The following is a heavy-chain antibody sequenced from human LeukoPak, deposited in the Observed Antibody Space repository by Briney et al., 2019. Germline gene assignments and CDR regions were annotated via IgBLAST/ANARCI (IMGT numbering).Heavy chain of an antibody. CDR3: ARGGDVYYDILTGYYSDYYYYMDV. CDR1: GGSISSYY. Sequence: SETLSLTCTVSGGSISSYYWSWIRQPPGKGLEWIGYIYYSGSTNYNPSLKSRVTISVDTSKNQFSLKLSSVTAADTAVYYCARGGDVYYDILTGYYSDYYYYMDVWGKGTTVTISS. J-gene: IGHJ6*03. CDR2: IYYSGST. V-gene: IGHV4-59*08. D-gene: IGHD3-9*01.